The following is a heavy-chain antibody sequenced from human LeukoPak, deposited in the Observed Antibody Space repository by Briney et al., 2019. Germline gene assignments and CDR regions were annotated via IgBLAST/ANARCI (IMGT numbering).Heavy chain of an antibody. D-gene: IGHD3-9*01. CDR2: IYYSGST. Sequence: PSETLSLTCTVSGGSISSGDYYWSWIRQPPGKGLEWIGYIYYSGSTYYNPSLKSRVTISVDTSKNQFSLKLSSVTAADTAVYYCARDTPHFDWLRRRDAFDIWGQGTMVTVSS. V-gene: IGHV4-30-4*08. J-gene: IGHJ3*02. CDR1: GGSISSGDYY. CDR3: ARDTPHFDWLRRRDAFDI.